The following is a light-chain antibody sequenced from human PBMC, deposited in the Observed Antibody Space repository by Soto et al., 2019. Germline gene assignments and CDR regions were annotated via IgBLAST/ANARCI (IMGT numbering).Light chain of an antibody. Sequence: DIQLTQSPSFLSASVGDRVSITCRATQGIRSYLAWYHQKRGRAPKLXIYAASTLQSGVPSRFRGSGAGTEFTRTISSLQPEDFATDFCQQLYSDVVTFGQGTGLEIK. J-gene: IGKJ5*01. CDR1: QGIRSY. V-gene: IGKV1-9*01. CDR2: AAS. CDR3: QQLYSDVVT.